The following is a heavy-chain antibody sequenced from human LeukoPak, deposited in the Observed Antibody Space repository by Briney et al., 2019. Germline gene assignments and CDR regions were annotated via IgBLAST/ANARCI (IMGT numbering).Heavy chain of an antibody. CDR2: IWYDGSNK. D-gene: IGHD6-13*01. J-gene: IGHJ4*02. CDR1: GFTFSSYG. V-gene: IGHV3-33*01. CDR3: ARESSSWIFDY. Sequence: GGSLRLSCAASGFTFSSYGMHWVRQAPGKGLEWVAVIWYDGSNKYYADSVKGRFTISRDNSKNTLYPQMNSLRAEDTAVYYCARESSSWIFDYWGQGTLVTVSS.